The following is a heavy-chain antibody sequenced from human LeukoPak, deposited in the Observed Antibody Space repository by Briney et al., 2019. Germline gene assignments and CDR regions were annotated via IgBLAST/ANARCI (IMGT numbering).Heavy chain of an antibody. D-gene: IGHD5-18*01. J-gene: IGHJ3*02. CDR2: IYYSGST. V-gene: IGHV4-59*01. Sequence: SETLSLTCIVSGGSIRSYYWTWIRQPPGKGLEWIGYIYYSGSTNYNPSLKSRVTISVDTSKNQFSLKLSSVTAADTAVYYCARGQHDAFDIWGQGTMVTVSS. CDR1: GGSIRSYY. CDR3: ARGQHDAFDI.